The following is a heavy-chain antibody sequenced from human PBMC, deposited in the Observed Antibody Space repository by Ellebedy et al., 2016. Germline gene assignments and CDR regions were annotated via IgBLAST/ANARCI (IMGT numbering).Heavy chain of an antibody. V-gene: IGHV3-48*04. Sequence: GGSLRLSXAASGFTFSTYWMNWVRQVPGKGLEWLAYIGPGGLTTVYADAVRGRFTISRDDSKNSLYLQMNSLRAEDTAMYYCARDRDYAFDMWGQGTMVTVSS. CDR3: ARDRDYAFDM. CDR1: GFTFSTYW. CDR2: IGPGGLTT. J-gene: IGHJ3*02.